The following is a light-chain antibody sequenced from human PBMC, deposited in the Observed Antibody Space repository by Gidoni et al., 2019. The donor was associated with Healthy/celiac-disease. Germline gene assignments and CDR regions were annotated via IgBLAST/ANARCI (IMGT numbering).Light chain of an antibody. Sequence: EIVLTQSSATLSLSPGERATLSCRASQSVSSYLAWYQQKPGQAPRLLIYDASNRATGIPARFSGSGSGTDFTLTISSLEPEDFAVYYCQQRSNWPPWTFXQXTKVEIK. V-gene: IGKV3-11*01. J-gene: IGKJ1*01. CDR2: DAS. CDR1: QSVSSY. CDR3: QQRSNWPPWT.